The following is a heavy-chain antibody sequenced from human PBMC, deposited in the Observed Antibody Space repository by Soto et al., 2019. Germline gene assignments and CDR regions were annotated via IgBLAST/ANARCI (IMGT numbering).Heavy chain of an antibody. CDR2: VYHTGNT. CDR3: AREQYNWKL. Sequence: SETLSLTCTVSGVSITPYYWTWIRHPPGKGLEWIGYVYHTGNTYYNPSLKSRVTISLDTSKNQVSLRLKSVTAADTAVYYCAREQYNWKLWGQGTLVTVSS. CDR1: GVSITPYY. D-gene: IGHD1-20*01. J-gene: IGHJ4*02. V-gene: IGHV4-59*01.